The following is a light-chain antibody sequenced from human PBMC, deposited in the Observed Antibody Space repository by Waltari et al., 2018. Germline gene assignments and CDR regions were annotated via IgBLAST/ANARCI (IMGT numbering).Light chain of an antibody. CDR3: QAWDSSTVV. CDR1: KLGYKY. J-gene: IGLJ2*01. Sequence: SYELTQPPSVSVSPGQTASITCSGDKLGYKYACWYQHKPGQSPGLVIYQDSKRPSGIPERFSGSNSWNTATLTISGTQAMDEADYYCQAWDSSTVVFGGGTKLTVL. V-gene: IGLV3-1*01. CDR2: QDS.